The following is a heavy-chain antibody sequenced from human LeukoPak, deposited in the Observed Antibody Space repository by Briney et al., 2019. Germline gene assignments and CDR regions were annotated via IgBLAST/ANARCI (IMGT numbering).Heavy chain of an antibody. CDR1: GYSISSGYY. D-gene: IGHD3-10*01. J-gene: IGHJ3*02. CDR3: ARDIHGSGSYLAFDI. Sequence: SETLSLTCTVSGYSISSGYYWGWIRQPPGKGLEWIGSIYHSGSTYYNPSLKSRVTISVDTSKNQFSLKLSSVTAADTAVYYCARDIHGSGSYLAFDIWGQGTMVTVSS. V-gene: IGHV4-38-2*02. CDR2: IYHSGST.